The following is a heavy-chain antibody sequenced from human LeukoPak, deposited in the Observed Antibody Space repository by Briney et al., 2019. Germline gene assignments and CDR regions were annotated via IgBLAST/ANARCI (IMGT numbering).Heavy chain of an antibody. D-gene: IGHD3-16*01. CDR1: GISVSSNY. J-gene: IGHJ4*02. CDR2: IHSGVAT. Sequence: GGSLRLSCEASGISVSSNYMSWARQAPGKGLGWVSVIHSGVATYYADSVRGRFTISRDEAMNTLYLQMSNLRAEDTAVYYCAREVWIRGSYFDYWGQGTLVTVSS. CDR3: AREVWIRGSYFDY. V-gene: IGHV3-66*01.